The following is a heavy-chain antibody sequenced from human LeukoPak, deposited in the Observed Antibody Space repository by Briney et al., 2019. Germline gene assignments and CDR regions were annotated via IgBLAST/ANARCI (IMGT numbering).Heavy chain of an antibody. CDR3: ARLSALRSLYWFDP. D-gene: IGHD3-10*01. J-gene: IGHJ5*02. V-gene: IGHV4-31*03. CDR1: GGSISSGCYY. CDR2: IYYSGST. Sequence: PSQTLSLTCTVSGGSISSGCYYWSRIRQHPGKGLEWIGYIYYSGSTYYNPSLKSRVTISVDTSKNQFSLKLSSVTAADTAVYYCARLSALRSLYWFDPWGQGTLVTVSS.